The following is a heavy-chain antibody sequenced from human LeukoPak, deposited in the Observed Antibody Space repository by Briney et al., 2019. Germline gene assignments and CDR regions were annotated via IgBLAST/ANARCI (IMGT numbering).Heavy chain of an antibody. CDR3: TRENRPFCPFAF. V-gene: IGHV4-4*02. D-gene: IGHD2/OR15-2a*01. CDR2: ISHDGTT. CDR1: GVSIDITNY. Sequence: PSETLSLTCGVSGVSIDITNYWSWVRQAPGKGLEWIGEISHDGTTNYRPSLRSRVAMSFDRANNQFSLSLTSVTAADTAVYYCTRENRPFCPFAFWGQGVLVTVSS. J-gene: IGHJ4*02.